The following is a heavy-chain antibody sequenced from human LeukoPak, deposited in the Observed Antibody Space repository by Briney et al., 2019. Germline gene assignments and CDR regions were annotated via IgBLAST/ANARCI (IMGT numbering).Heavy chain of an antibody. CDR1: GGSISGYY. J-gene: IGHJ4*02. CDR2: VHYSGST. D-gene: IGHD3-22*01. CDR3: ATYYSDSSAYVHYLDS. V-gene: IGHV4-59*03. Sequence: SETLSLTCTVSGGSISGYYWSWIRQPPEKGLEWIGYVHYSGSTNYNPSLKSRVIISVDTSKNQFSLKLSPVTAADTAVYYCATYYSDSSAYVHYLDSWGQGTLVTVSS.